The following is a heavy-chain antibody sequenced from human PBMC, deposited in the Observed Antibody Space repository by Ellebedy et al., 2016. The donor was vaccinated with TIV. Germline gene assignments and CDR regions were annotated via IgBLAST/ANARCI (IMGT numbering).Heavy chain of an antibody. CDR3: ATDGSYGDYLSPTHAFEI. V-gene: IGHV3-7*01. CDR2: INQDGIEK. D-gene: IGHD4-17*01. CDR1: GFSFRSYW. J-gene: IGHJ3*02. Sequence: GGSLRLSCGSSGFSFRSYWMSWVRQAQGKGLEWVANINQDGIEKYYVDSVKGRFTISRDNAKNSLYLQMNSLRADDTALYFCATDGSYGDYLSPTHAFEIWGQGTMVTVSS.